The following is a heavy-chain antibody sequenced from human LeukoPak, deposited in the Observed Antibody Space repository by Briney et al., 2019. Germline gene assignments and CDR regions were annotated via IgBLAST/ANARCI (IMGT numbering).Heavy chain of an antibody. CDR1: GFTVSSYG. D-gene: IGHD6-13*01. J-gene: IGHJ3*01. CDR3: AKARIASAGTGAFDV. V-gene: IGHV3-23*01. CDR2: FSATDGSA. Sequence: GGSLRLSCAASGFTVSSYGMTWVRQAPGKGLEWVSAFSATDGSAQYAESVKGRFTISRDNSKNSLCLQMNSLRDEDTAVYYCAKARIASAGTGAFDVWGQGTMVTVSS.